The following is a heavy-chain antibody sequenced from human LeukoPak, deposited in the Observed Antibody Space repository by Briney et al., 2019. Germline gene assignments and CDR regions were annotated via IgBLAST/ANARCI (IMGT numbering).Heavy chain of an antibody. Sequence: PGGSLRLSCEASGFTFSSYAIRWVRQGPGTWLEWVSSIPGSGGATYYADSVRGRFSISRDSSKNTVYLQMNSLRDEDTAVYYCARARPWDSSRSYYFGMDVWGHGTTVTVSS. V-gene: IGHV3-23*01. J-gene: IGHJ6*02. CDR2: IPGSGGAT. D-gene: IGHD3-22*01. CDR3: ARARPWDSSRSYYFGMDV. CDR1: GFTFSSYA.